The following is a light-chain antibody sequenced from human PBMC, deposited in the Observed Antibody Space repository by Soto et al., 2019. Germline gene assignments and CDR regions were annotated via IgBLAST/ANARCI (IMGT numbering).Light chain of an antibody. CDR1: QSISTY. V-gene: IGKV1-39*01. Sequence: DIQMTQSPSSLSASVGDRVTITCRASQSISTYLIWYQQKPGKDPKLLIYATSSLQSGVPSRFSGSGSGTDFALTIGSLQPEDFATYYCQQSYRTPPGTFGQGTKVEIK. CDR2: ATS. J-gene: IGKJ1*01. CDR3: QQSYRTPPGT.